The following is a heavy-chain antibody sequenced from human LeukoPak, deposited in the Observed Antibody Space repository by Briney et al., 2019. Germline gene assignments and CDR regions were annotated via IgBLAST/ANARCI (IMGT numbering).Heavy chain of an antibody. CDR2: ISSSSSYI. Sequence: GGSLRLSCAASGFTFSSYSMDWVRQAPGKGLEWVSSISSSSSYIYYADSVKGRFTISRDNAKNSLYLQMNSLRAEDTAVYYWASSGVMAAAENFDYWGQGTLVTVSS. V-gene: IGHV3-21*01. D-gene: IGHD6-13*01. CDR1: GFTFSSYS. CDR3: ASSGVMAAAENFDY. J-gene: IGHJ4*02.